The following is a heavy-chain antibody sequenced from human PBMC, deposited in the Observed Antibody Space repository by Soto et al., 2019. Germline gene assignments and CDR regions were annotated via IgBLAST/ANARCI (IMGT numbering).Heavy chain of an antibody. CDR1: GGSISSSSNY. Sequence: SETLSLTCSVSGGSISSSSNYWGWIHQPPGEGLEWIGTISHSGSTYYNPSLKSRVTIFADTSKNQFSLKLTSVAAADTAVFYCVGLTVGTMFQYWGQGTLVTVS. D-gene: IGHD1-7*01. CDR3: VGLTVGTMFQY. CDR2: ISHSGST. V-gene: IGHV4-39*01. J-gene: IGHJ1*01.